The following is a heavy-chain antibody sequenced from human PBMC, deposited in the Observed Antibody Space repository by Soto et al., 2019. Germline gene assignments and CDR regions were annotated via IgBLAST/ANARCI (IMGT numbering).Heavy chain of an antibody. D-gene: IGHD1-26*01. Sequence: PSETLSLTCTVSGGSVSSGSYYWSWIRQPPGKGLEWIGYIYYSGSTNYNPSLKSRVTISVDTSKNQFSLKLSSVTAVDTAVYYGGRGPTTPAFDYGARGPLVPVSS. CDR1: GGSVSSGSYY. CDR3: GRGPTTPAFDY. V-gene: IGHV4-61*01. CDR2: IYYSGST. J-gene: IGHJ4*02.